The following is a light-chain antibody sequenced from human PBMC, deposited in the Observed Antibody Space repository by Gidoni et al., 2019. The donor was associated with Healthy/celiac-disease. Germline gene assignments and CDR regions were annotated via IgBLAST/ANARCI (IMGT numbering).Light chain of an antibody. J-gene: IGKJ1*01. Sequence: EIVSTQSPGTLSLSPGERATLSCRASQSVSSSYLAWYQQKPGQAPRLLIYGASSRATGIPDRFRGSGSGTDFTLTISRLEPEDFAVYYCQQYGSSPPWTFGQGTKVEIK. CDR3: QQYGSSPPWT. CDR1: QSVSSSY. V-gene: IGKV3-20*01. CDR2: GAS.